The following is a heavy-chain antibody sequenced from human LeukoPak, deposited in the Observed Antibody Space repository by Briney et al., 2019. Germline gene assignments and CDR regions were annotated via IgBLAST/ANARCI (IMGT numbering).Heavy chain of an antibody. J-gene: IGHJ4*02. Sequence: ASVKVSCKASGYTLTAYYIYWVRQAPGQGLEWMGRINPNSGGTDYAQKFQGRVTMTRDTSISTAYMELSRLRSDDTAVYYCAREDRTVTHRYWGQGTLVTVSS. CDR3: AREDRTVTHRY. D-gene: IGHD4-11*01. CDR1: GYTLTAYY. V-gene: IGHV1-2*06. CDR2: INPNSGGT.